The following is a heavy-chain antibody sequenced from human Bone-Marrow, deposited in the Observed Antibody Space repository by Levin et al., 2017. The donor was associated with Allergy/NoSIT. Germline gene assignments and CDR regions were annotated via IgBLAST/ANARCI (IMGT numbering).Heavy chain of an antibody. CDR2: IYPLTGGT. D-gene: IGHD5-24*01. CDR3: ARDHLGGDLDY. CDR1: RYTFTDYN. V-gene: IGHV1-2*02. Sequence: ASVKVSCKASRYTFTDYNIHWVRRAPGQRLEWMGWIYPLTGGTSYAQKFQGRVTMTRDTSISTAYMELRGLTSDDTDLYYCARDHLGGDLDYWGQGTLVSVSS. J-gene: IGHJ4*02.